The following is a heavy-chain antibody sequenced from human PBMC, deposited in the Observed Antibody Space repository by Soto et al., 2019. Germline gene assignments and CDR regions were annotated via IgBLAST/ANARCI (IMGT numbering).Heavy chain of an antibody. V-gene: IGHV4-59*01. D-gene: IGHD6-19*01. CDR3: ARDLTGAVAGDFDI. J-gene: IGHJ3*02. CDR2: IYYSGST. Sequence: QVQLQESGPGLVKPSETLSLTCTVSGGSISSYYWSWIRQPPGKGLEWIGYIYYSGSTNYNPSLKSRVTISVDTSKNQFSLKLSSVTAADTAVYYCARDLTGAVAGDFDIWGQGTMVTVSS. CDR1: GGSISSYY.